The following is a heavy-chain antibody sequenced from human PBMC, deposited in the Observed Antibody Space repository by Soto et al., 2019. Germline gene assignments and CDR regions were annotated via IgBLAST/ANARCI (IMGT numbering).Heavy chain of an antibody. CDR1: GGSISSYY. CDR3: ARAESLYSSSWYGGGWFDP. V-gene: IGHV4-59*01. J-gene: IGHJ5*02. D-gene: IGHD6-13*01. CDR2: IYYSGST. Sequence: SLTCTVSGGSISSYYWSWIRQPPGKGLEWIGYIYYSGSTNYNPPLKSRVTISVDTSKNQFSLKLSSVTAADTAVYYCARAESLYSSSWYGGGWFDPWGQGTLVTVSS.